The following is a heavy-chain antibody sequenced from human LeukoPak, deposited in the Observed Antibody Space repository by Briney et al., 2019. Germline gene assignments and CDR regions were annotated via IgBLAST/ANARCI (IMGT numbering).Heavy chain of an antibody. CDR2: IYHSGRT. J-gene: IGHJ4*02. Sequence: PSETLSLTCTVSGYSISSGYYWGWIRQPPGKGLEWIGSIYHSGRTYYNPSLKSRVTISVDTSKNQFSLKLSSVTAADTAVYYCARSRYDTSGYYKYWGQGTLVTVSS. CDR3: ARSRYDTSGYYKY. CDR1: GYSISSGYY. D-gene: IGHD3-22*01. V-gene: IGHV4-38-2*02.